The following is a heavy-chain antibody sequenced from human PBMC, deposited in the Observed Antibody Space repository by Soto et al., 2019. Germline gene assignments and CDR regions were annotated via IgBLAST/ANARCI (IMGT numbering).Heavy chain of an antibody. CDR2: IFSLGSS. J-gene: IGHJ5*02. CDR3: ARHSLALRKNNWFDP. D-gene: IGHD3-3*02. CDR1: GDSIISSDFY. V-gene: IGHV4-39*01. Sequence: PSETLSLTCTVSGDSIISSDFYWGCVRQPPGKGLEWIGSIFSLGSSYYNPSLKSRVTMSVDTSKNQFSLRLRPVTAADTALYFCARHSLALRKNNWFDPWGQGIMVTVSS.